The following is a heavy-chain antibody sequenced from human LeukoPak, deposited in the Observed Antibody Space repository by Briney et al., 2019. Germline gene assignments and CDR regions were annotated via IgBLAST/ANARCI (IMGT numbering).Heavy chain of an antibody. CDR3: ARVHGYYIGLYYFDY. J-gene: IGHJ4*02. CDR1: GGTFSSYA. D-gene: IGHD4-17*01. Sequence: GSSVKVSCKASGGTFSSYALSWVRQAPGQGLEWMGRIIPVFGTTTYAQKFQGRVTITADESTTTAYMELRRLTSEDTAIYYCARVHGYYIGLYYFDYWGQGTLVTVSS. CDR2: IIPVFGTT. V-gene: IGHV1-69*15.